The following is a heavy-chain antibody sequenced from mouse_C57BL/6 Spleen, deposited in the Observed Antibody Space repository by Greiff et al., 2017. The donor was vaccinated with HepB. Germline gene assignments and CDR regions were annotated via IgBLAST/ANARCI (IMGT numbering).Heavy chain of an antibody. CDR3: VRSPYAPYFDV. CDR1: GFSFNTYA. Sequence: EVHLVESGGGLVQPKGSLKLSCAASGFSFNTYAMNWVRQAPGKGLEWVARIRSKSNNYATYYADSVKDRFTISRDDSESMLYLQMNNLKTEDTAMYYCVRSPYAPYFDVWGTGTTVTVSS. CDR2: IRSKSNNYAT. J-gene: IGHJ1*03. D-gene: IGHD6-5*01. V-gene: IGHV10-1*01.